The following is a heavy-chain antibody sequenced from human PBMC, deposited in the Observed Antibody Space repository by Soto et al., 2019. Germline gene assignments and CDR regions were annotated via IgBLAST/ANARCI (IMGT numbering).Heavy chain of an antibody. J-gene: IGHJ4*02. CDR1: GFTFSSYA. Sequence: PVGSLSLSCAASGFTFSSYAMSWVRQAPGKGLEWVSAISGSGGSTYYADSVKGRFTISRDNSKNTLYLQMNSLRAEDTAVYYCAKEGGQQLVIRFDYWGQGTLVTVSS. CDR3: AKEGGQQLVIRFDY. V-gene: IGHV3-23*01. D-gene: IGHD6-13*01. CDR2: ISGSGGST.